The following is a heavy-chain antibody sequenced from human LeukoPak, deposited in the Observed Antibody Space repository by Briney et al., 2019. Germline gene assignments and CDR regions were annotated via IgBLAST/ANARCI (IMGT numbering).Heavy chain of an antibody. J-gene: IGHJ4*02. CDR3: AKVVAGNIDYYFDY. CDR1: GFTFSNYA. D-gene: IGHD2/OR15-2a*01. V-gene: IGHV3-23*01. Sequence: HPGGSLRLSCAASGFTFSNYAMGWVRQAPGKGREWVAGISGTGGSTHYADSGKGRFTISRDNSKNTVYLQMRNLRVEHTAVYYCAKVVAGNIDYYFDYWGQGILVAVSS. CDR2: ISGTGGST.